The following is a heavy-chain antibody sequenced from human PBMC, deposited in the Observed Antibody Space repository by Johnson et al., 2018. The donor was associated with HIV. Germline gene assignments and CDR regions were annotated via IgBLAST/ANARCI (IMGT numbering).Heavy chain of an antibody. CDR1: GFTVSSNY. J-gene: IGHJ3*02. CDR3: AREGAWEVRPGAFDI. Sequence: MLLVESGGGLVQPGGSLRLSCAASGFTVSSNYMSWVRQAPGKGLEWVSVIYSGGSTYYADSVKGRFTISRDNSKNTLYLQMNSLRAEETAVYYCAREGAWEVRPGAFDIWGQGTMVTVSS. V-gene: IGHV3-66*01. CDR2: IYSGGST. D-gene: IGHD1-26*01.